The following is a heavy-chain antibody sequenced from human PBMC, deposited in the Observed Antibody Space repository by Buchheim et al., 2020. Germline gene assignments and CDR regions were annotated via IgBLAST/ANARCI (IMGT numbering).Heavy chain of an antibody. J-gene: IGHJ4*02. CDR3: ARRGPPPNGLWWWSFDY. V-gene: IGHV3-48*01. D-gene: IGHD2-21*01. Sequence: EVQLVESGGGLVQPGGSLRLSCVASGFIFNTYSMNWVRQAPGKGLEWVSFISSPSSTINYADSVKGRFTISRDNAKNSLYLQMNSLRAEDTAVYYCARRGPPPNGLWWWSFDYWGQGTL. CDR2: ISSPSSTI. CDR1: GFIFNTYS.